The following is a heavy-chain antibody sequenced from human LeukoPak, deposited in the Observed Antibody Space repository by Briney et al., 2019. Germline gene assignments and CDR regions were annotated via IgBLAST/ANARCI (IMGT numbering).Heavy chain of an antibody. V-gene: IGHV4-38-2*02. D-gene: IGHD6-19*01. Sequence: NPSETLSLTCSVSGYSVSSGFYWGWIRQPPGKGLEWIGSIFHSGSTYYNPSLKSRVTISVDTSKNQFSLKLSSVTAADTAVYYCARGDIAVAGKAFDYWGQGTLVTVSS. CDR1: GYSVSSGFY. CDR2: IFHSGST. J-gene: IGHJ4*02. CDR3: ARGDIAVAGKAFDY.